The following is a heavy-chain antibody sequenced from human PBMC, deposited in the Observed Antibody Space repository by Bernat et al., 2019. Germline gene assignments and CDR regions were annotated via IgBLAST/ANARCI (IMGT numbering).Heavy chain of an antibody. V-gene: IGHV3-33*01. J-gene: IGHJ4*02. CDR2: ISYDGTKT. Sequence: QMQLVESGGGVVQPGRSLRLSCDASGFAFSNFGIHWVRQAPGNGLEWVAFISYDGTKTVYADRVKGRFTISRDNSRNMLDLQMNSLRVEDTAVYFCATDYDFLTVSNERFDCWGQGTLVTVSS. CDR3: ATDYDFLTVSNERFDC. D-gene: IGHD3-9*01. CDR1: GFAFSNFG.